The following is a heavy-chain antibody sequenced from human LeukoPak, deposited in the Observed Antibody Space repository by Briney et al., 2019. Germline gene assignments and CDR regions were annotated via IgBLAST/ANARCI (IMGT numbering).Heavy chain of an antibody. CDR3: ARDRRRMVAQNWFDP. Sequence: PSETLSLTCTVSGGSIGSYYWSWIRQPAGKGLEWIGRIYTSGSTNYNPSLKSRVTMSVDTSKNQFSLKLSSVTAADTAVYYCARDRRRMVAQNWFDPWGQGTLVTVSS. D-gene: IGHD4/OR15-4a*01. CDR1: GGSIGSYY. J-gene: IGHJ5*02. CDR2: IYTSGST. V-gene: IGHV4-4*07.